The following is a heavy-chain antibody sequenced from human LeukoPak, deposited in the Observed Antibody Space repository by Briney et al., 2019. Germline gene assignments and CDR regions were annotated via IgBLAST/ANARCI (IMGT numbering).Heavy chain of an antibody. V-gene: IGHV4-59*08. CDR3: ARLANNYDFWSGYYGARWFDP. Sequence: SETLSLTCTVSGGSISSYYWSWIRQPPGKGLEWIGYIYYSGSTNYNPSLKSRVTISVDTSKNQFPLKLSSVTAADTAVYYCARLANNYDFWSGYYGARWFDPWGQGTLVTVSS. CDR2: IYYSGST. D-gene: IGHD3-3*01. J-gene: IGHJ5*02. CDR1: GGSISSYY.